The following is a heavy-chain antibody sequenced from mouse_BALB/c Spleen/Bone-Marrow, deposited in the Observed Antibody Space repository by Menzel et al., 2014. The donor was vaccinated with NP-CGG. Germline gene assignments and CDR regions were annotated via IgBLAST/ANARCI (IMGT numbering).Heavy chain of an antibody. V-gene: IGHV1-52*01. CDR1: GYTFTSYR. J-gene: IGHJ4*01. D-gene: IGHD2-4*01. CDR2: IDPYDSET. Sequence: QVQLQQSGAELVRPGASVKLSCKASGYTFTSYRMNWVKQRPEQGLEWIGRIDPYDSETHYNQKFKDKAILTVDKSSSTAYMQLSSLTPEDSAVYYCARRRGTMITTRDAMDYWGQGTSVTVSS. CDR3: ARRRGTMITTRDAMDY.